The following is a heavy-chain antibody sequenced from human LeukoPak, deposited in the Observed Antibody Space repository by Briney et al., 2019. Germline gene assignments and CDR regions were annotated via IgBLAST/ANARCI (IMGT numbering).Heavy chain of an antibody. CDR3: ARALYYDSSGYSMYYFDY. Sequence: GSLRRSCVGSGFTFRSHAMSWVRQAPEKGLEFVSGIYENGGTTYYADSVKGRFSISKDNSKNTLYLQMNSLRAEDTAVYYCARALYYDSSGYSMYYFDYWGQGTLVTVSS. D-gene: IGHD3-22*01. J-gene: IGHJ4*02. CDR1: GFTFRSHA. V-gene: IGHV3-23*01. CDR2: IYENGGTT.